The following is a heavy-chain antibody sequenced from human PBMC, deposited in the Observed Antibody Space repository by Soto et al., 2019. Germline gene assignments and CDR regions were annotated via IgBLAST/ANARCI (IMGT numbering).Heavy chain of an antibody. CDR1: GFTFSSYS. CDR3: ARDLNDGIFHC. CDR2: ISSSSSTI. D-gene: IGHD1-1*01. Sequence: EVQLVESGGGLVQPGGSLRLSCAASGFTFSSYSMNWVRQAPGKGLEWVSYISSSSSTIYYADSVKGRFTISRDNAKNSLYLRMNSLRAEETAVDYCARDLNDGIFHCWGHGPLVTVSS. V-gene: IGHV3-48*01. J-gene: IGHJ4*01.